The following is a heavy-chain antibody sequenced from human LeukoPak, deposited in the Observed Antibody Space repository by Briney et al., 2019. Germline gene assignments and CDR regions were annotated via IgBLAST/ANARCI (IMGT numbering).Heavy chain of an antibody. CDR1: GFTFSDYY. J-gene: IGHJ3*02. Sequence: GGSLRLSCAASGFTFSDYYMSWIRQAPGEGLEWVSYIRSSGSTIFSADSVKGRFTISGDNAKNSLYLQMNSLRAEDTAVYYCARNHDAFDIWGQGTMVTVSS. V-gene: IGHV3-11*01. CDR2: IRSSGSTI. D-gene: IGHD1-14*01. CDR3: ARNHDAFDI.